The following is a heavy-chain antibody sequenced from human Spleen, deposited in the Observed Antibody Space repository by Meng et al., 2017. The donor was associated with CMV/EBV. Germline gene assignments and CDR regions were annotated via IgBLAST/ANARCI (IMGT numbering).Heavy chain of an antibody. Sequence: GESLKISCAASGFTFISHWMHWVRQAPGKGLVWVSRINSDGSSTGYGDSVKGRFTISRDNAKNTLFLEMNSLRAEDTAVYYCAREGVGYCSRTTRRPTRAFDIWGQGTMVTVSS. V-gene: IGHV3-74*01. D-gene: IGHD2-2*01. CDR1: GFTFISHW. CDR3: AREGVGYCSRTTRRPTRAFDI. CDR2: INSDGSST. J-gene: IGHJ3*02.